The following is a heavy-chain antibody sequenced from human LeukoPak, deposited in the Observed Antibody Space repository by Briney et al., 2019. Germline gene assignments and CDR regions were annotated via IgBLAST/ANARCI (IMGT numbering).Heavy chain of an antibody. Sequence: GASVKVSCKASGGTFSSYAISWVRQAPGQGLEWMGGIIPIFGTANYAQKLQGRVTMTTDTSTSTAYMELRSLRSDDTAVYYCAREVVGAIDDAFDIWGQGTMVTVSS. CDR3: AREVVGAIDDAFDI. D-gene: IGHD2-15*01. CDR1: GGTFSSYA. V-gene: IGHV1-69*05. J-gene: IGHJ3*02. CDR2: IIPIFGTA.